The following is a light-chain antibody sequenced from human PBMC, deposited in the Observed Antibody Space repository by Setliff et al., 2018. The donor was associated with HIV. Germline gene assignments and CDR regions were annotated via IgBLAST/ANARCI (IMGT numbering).Light chain of an antibody. Sequence: QSVLAQPPSASGSPGQSVTISCTGTSSDVGGYNYVSWYQQHPGKAPKLMIYEVSKRPSGVPDRFSGSKSGNTASLTVSGLQAEDEADYYCCSYTSSLTYVFGTGTKVTV. V-gene: IGLV2-8*01. J-gene: IGLJ1*01. CDR3: CSYTSSLTYV. CDR2: EVS. CDR1: SSDVGGYNY.